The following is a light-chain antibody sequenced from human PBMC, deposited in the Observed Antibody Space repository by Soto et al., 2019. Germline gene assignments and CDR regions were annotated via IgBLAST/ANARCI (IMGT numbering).Light chain of an antibody. Sequence: QSALPQPASLYGSPGQSITISCTGTSSDVGGYNYVSWYQQHPGKAPKFMIYDVSNRPSGVSNRFSGSKSGNTASLTISGLQAEDEADYYCSSYTTSNTRQIVFGTGTKVTVL. V-gene: IGLV2-14*01. CDR2: DVS. CDR3: SSYTTSNTRQIV. CDR1: SSDVGGYNY. J-gene: IGLJ1*01.